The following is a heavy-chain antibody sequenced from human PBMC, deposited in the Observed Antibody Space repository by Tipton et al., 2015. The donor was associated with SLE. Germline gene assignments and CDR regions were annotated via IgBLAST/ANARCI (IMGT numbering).Heavy chain of an antibody. CDR3: ARSSTGTYYYYCMDV. V-gene: IGHV5-51*03. J-gene: IGHJ6*03. Sequence: QLVQSGAEVKKPGVSLKISCKGSGYSFSNYWIGWVRQMPGKGLEWMGIIYPGDSETKYSPSFQGQVTISADKSISTAYLQWSSLKASDTAMYYCARSSTGTYYYYCMDVWGKGTTVTVSS. D-gene: IGHD1-1*01. CDR1: GYSFSNYW. CDR2: IYPGDSET.